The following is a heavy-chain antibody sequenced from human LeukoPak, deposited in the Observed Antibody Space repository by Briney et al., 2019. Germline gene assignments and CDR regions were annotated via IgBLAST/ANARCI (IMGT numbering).Heavy chain of an antibody. D-gene: IGHD2-15*01. J-gene: IGHJ4*02. CDR2: ISWNSGSI. Sequence: LSLTCTVSGGSISSYYWSWVRQAPGKGLEWVSGISWNSGSIGYADSVKGRFTISRDNAKNSLYLQMNSLRAEDTALYYCAKDIVLLGSGPLDYWGQGTLVTVSS. CDR3: AKDIVLLGSGPLDY. V-gene: IGHV3-9*01. CDR1: GGSISSYY.